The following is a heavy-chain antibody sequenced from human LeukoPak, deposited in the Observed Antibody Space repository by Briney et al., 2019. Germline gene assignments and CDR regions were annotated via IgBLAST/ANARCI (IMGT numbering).Heavy chain of an antibody. J-gene: IGHJ4*02. CDR3: AREDYGSGSYSD. CDR1: GFTFSTYG. CDR2: ISYDGSNK. D-gene: IGHD3-10*01. Sequence: GTSLRLSCAASGFTFSTYGMHWVRQAPGKGLEWVAVISYDGSNKYYADSVKGRFTISRDNSKNTLYLQMNSLRAEDTAVYYCAREDYGSGSYSDWGQGTLVTVSS. V-gene: IGHV3-30*19.